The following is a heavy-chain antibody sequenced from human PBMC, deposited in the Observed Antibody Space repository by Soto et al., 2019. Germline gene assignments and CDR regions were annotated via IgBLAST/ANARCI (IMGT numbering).Heavy chain of an antibody. CDR3: VDEDGGYQSTAAH. CDR1: GIIIINYP. D-gene: IGHD6-25*01. CDR2: ISGSGDTT. J-gene: IGHJ4*02. V-gene: IGHV3-23*01. Sequence: EVQLLESGGGWVQPGGSLRLSCAASGIIIINYPMSWVRQAPGKGLEWVSGISGSGDTTYYADSAKGRFSISKDISKKSLSLKLDSLEVEDTDRYFCVDEDGGYQSTAAHWGQGTLVTVSS.